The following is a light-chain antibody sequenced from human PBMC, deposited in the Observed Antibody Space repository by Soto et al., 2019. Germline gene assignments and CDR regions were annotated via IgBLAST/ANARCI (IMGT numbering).Light chain of an antibody. V-gene: IGLV2-8*01. CDR1: SSDIGDYNY. Sequence: HSVLTQPPSASGSPGQSVTFSCTGTSSDIGDYNYVSWYQQHPGKAPKLMIYEVTKRPSGVPDRFSGSKSGNTASLTVSGLQAEDEADYYCSSYAGSSNVFGTGTKVTVL. CDR2: EVT. CDR3: SSYAGSSNV. J-gene: IGLJ1*01.